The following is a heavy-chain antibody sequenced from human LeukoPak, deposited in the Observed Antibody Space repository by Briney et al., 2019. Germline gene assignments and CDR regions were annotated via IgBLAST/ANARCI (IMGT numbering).Heavy chain of an antibody. CDR1: GFIFTDYG. CDR3: ATETNGRHYDY. CDR2: IRYDGSDK. D-gene: IGHD1-14*01. J-gene: IGHJ4*02. V-gene: IGHV3-30*02. Sequence: GGSLRLSCAASGFIFTDYGMHWVRQAPGKGLEWLTFIRYDGSDKYYADSVKGRFTISRDNTNNFLYLQMNSLRAEDTAVYYCATETNGRHYDYWGQGTLLTVSS.